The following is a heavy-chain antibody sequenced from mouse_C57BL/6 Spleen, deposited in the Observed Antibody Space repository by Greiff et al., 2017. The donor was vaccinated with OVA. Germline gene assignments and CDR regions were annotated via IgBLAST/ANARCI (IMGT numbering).Heavy chain of an antibody. Sequence: DVQVVESGGDLVKPGWSLKLSCAASGFTFSSYGMSWVRQTPDQRLEWVATISSGGSYTYYPDSVKGRFTISRDNAKNTLYLQMRSLKSEDTAMYYCARPVVARNYFDYWGQGTTLTVSS. CDR3: ARPVVARNYFDY. J-gene: IGHJ2*01. V-gene: IGHV5-6*01. D-gene: IGHD1-1*01. CDR2: ISSGGSYT. CDR1: GFTFSSYG.